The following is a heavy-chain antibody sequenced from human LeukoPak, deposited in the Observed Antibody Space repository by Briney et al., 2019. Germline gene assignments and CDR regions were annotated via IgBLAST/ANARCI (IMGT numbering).Heavy chain of an antibody. CDR3: ARDGKQWLSEIDAFDI. CDR2: IYSGGST. Sequence: GGSLRLSCAASGFTVSSNYMSWVRQAPGKGLEWVSVIYSGGSTYYADSVKGRFTISRDNSKNSLYLQMNSLRAEDTAVYYCARDGKQWLSEIDAFDIWGQGTMVTVSS. D-gene: IGHD6-19*01. J-gene: IGHJ3*02. V-gene: IGHV3-53*01. CDR1: GFTVSSNY.